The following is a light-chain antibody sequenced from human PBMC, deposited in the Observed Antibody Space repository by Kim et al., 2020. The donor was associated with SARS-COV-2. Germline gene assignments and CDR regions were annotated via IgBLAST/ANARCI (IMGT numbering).Light chain of an antibody. J-gene: IGKJ4*01. CDR3: QQYGSSPPVS. Sequence: PGQRSARSCKAIQSIDSRYLAWYQQKSGQAPWLLIYGTSTRATGIPDRFIGSGSGTDFTLTISRLEPEDFAVYYCQQYGSSPPVSFGGGTKVDIK. CDR2: GTS. CDR1: QSIDSRY. V-gene: IGKV3-20*01.